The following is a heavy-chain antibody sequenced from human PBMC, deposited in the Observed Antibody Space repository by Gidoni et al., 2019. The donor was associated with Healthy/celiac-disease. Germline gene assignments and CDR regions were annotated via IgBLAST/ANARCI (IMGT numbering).Heavy chain of an antibody. J-gene: IGHJ4*02. V-gene: IGHV4-34*01. CDR3: ARGGATVTTGPLYYFDY. CDR2: INHSGST. Sequence: QVQLQQWGAGLWKTSETLSLTCAVAGGSFTGYYWSWIRQPPGKGLEWSGEINHSGSTNYNPSLKSRVTISVDTSKNQFSLKLSSVTAADTAVYYCARGGATVTTGPLYYFDYWGQGTLVTVSS. CDR1: GGSFTGYY. D-gene: IGHD4-17*01.